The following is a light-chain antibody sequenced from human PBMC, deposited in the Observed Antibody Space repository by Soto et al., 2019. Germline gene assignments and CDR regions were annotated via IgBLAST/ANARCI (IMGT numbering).Light chain of an antibody. CDR1: SSDIGADNY. V-gene: IGLV2-14*01. CDR2: EVT. Sequence: QSALTQPASVSGSPGQSITISCAGASSDIGADNYVSWYQQHPGKAPKLIIYEVTNRPSGVSNRFSGSKSGNTASLTISGLQADDEADYYCSSYTTNSAPFVFGTGTKVTVL. CDR3: SSYTTNSAPFV. J-gene: IGLJ1*01.